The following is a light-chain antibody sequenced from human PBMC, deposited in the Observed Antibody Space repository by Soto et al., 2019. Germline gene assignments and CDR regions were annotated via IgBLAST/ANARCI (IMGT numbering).Light chain of an antibody. CDR3: QQYGNSPPT. V-gene: IGKV3-20*01. Sequence: EIVLTQSPGTLSLSPGERASLSCRASQSVSSSYLAWYQQIPGQAPRLLINDASRRATGIPDRLSGSGSGTDFTLTISRLEPEDFAVYYCQQYGNSPPTFGQGTKVDIK. J-gene: IGKJ1*01. CDR2: DAS. CDR1: QSVSSSY.